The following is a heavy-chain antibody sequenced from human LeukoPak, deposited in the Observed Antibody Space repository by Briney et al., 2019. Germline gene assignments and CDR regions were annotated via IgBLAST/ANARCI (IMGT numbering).Heavy chain of an antibody. J-gene: IGHJ4*02. CDR2: INPNSGGT. V-gene: IGHV1-2*02. D-gene: IGHD6-13*01. CDR3: ARIPIAADYFDY. CDR1: GYTFTGYY. Sequence: GASVKVSCRASGYTFTGYYMHWVRQAPGQGLEWMGWINPNSGGTNYAQKFQGRVTMTRDTSISTAYVELSRLRSDDTAVYYCARIPIAADYFDYWGQGTLVTVSS.